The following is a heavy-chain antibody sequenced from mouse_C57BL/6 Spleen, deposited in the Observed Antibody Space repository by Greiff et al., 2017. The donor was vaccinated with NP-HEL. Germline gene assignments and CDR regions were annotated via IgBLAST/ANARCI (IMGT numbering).Heavy chain of an antibody. D-gene: IGHD4-1*01. CDR2: IDPNSGGT. Sequence: QVQLQQSGAELVKPGASVKLSCKASGYTFTSYWMHWVKQRPGRGLEWIGRIDPNSGGTKYNEKFKSKATLTVDKPSSTAYMQLSSLTSEDSAVYYCARRGANWDEVWYFDYWGQGTTLTVSS. V-gene: IGHV1-72*01. CDR3: ARRGANWDEVWYFDY. J-gene: IGHJ2*01. CDR1: GYTFTSYW.